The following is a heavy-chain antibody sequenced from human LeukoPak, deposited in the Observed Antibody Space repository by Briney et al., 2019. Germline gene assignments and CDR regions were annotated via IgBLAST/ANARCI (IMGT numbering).Heavy chain of an antibody. V-gene: IGHV1-2*02. CDR1: GYTFTGYY. D-gene: IGHD6-19*01. Sequence: ASVKVSCKASGYTFTGYYMHWVRQAPGQGLEWMGWINPNSGGTNYAQKFQGRVTMTRDTSISTAYMELRSLRSDDTAVYYCARDLFPVAVANFDYWGQGTLVTVSS. J-gene: IGHJ4*02. CDR2: INPNSGGT. CDR3: ARDLFPVAVANFDY.